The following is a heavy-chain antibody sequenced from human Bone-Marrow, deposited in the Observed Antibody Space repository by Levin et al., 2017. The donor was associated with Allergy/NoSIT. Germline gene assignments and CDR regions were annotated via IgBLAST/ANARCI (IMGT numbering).Heavy chain of an antibody. D-gene: IGHD3-22*01. Sequence: ASVKVSCKASGGAFASDHFHWVRQAPGQGLEWMGIINPDTGRTNYAVKFQGRVAVTRDTSTSTVYMKLSSLRSEDTAVYYCARDRYDSSGYAYYNGMDVWGQGTAVNVSS. J-gene: IGHJ6*02. CDR2: INPDTGRT. CDR3: ARDRYDSSGYAYYNGMDV. V-gene: IGHV1-46*01. CDR1: GGAFASDH.